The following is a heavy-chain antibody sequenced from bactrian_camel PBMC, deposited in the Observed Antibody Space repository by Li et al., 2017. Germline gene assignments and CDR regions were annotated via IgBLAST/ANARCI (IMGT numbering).Heavy chain of an antibody. V-gene: IGHV3S1*01. CDR3: ATDPLLGGSLAPR. CDR1: GFTFSNYW. J-gene: IGHJ4*01. D-gene: IGHD2*01. CDR2: INSGGHSTT. Sequence: HVQLVESGGGLVQPGGSLRHSCAASGFTFSNYWMYWVRQAPGKGLEWVSTINSGGHSTTYYAGSVKGRFTISQDVANNKLSLQMNSLKTDDTAVYYCATDPLLGGSLAPRWGQGTQVTGS.